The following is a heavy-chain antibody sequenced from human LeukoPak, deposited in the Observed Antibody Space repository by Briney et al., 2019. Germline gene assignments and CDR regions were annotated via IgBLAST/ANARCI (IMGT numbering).Heavy chain of an antibody. Sequence: ASVKVSCKASGGTFSSYAISWVRQAPGQGLEWMGGIIPIFGTANYAQKFQGRVTITADKSTSTAYMELSSLRSEDTAVYYCAAGGVPVVENGMDVWGKGTTVTVSS. CDR3: AAGGVPVVENGMDV. D-gene: IGHD2-15*01. CDR2: IIPIFGTA. CDR1: GGTFSSYA. V-gene: IGHV1-69*06. J-gene: IGHJ6*04.